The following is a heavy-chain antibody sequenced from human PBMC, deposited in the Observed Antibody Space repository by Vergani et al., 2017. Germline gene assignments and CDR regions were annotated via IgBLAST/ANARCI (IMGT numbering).Heavy chain of an antibody. Sequence: QVQLQESGPGLVKPSETLSLTCTVSGGSISNYYWTWIRQPPGKGLEWIGYIYYSGSTNYKPSLKSRVTISVDTSKNQFSLKLKSVTAADTAVYYCARDRVGGSXIDYWGQGTLVTVSS. D-gene: IGHD6-13*01. CDR2: IYYSGST. V-gene: IGHV4-59*01. CDR1: GGSISNYY. CDR3: ARDRVGGSXIDY. J-gene: IGHJ4*02.